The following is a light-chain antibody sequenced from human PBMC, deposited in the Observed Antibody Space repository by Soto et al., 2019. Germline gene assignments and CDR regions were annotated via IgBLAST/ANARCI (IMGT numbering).Light chain of an antibody. V-gene: IGKV1-5*01. CDR1: QSISSW. CDR2: DAS. J-gene: IGKJ1*01. CDR3: QQYYSHWT. Sequence: DIQMTQSPSTLSASVGDRVTITCRASQSISSWLAWYQQKPGKAPKLLIYDASSLESGVPSRFSGSGSGTEFTLTISSLQPDDFATYYCQQYYSHWTFGQGTKVEI.